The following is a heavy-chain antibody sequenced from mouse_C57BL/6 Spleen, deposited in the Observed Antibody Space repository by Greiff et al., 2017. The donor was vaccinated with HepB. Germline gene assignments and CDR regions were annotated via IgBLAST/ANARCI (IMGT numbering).Heavy chain of an antibody. V-gene: IGHV14-3*01. D-gene: IGHD5-1*01. CDR2: IDPANGTT. CDR3: ARDPRDVYPWYFDV. J-gene: IGHJ1*03. CDR1: GFNIKNNY. Sequence: EVQLQQSVAELVRPGASVKLSCTASGFNIKNNYMHWVKQRPEQGLEWIGRIDPANGTTKYAPKFQGKATITADTSSNTAYLQLSSLTSEDTAIYYCARDPRDVYPWYFDVWGTGTTVTVSS.